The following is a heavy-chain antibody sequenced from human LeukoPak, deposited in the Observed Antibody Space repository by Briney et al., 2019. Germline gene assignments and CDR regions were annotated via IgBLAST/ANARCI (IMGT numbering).Heavy chain of an antibody. CDR3: AKDIVPRDNWADGFDI. D-gene: IGHD2-2*01. V-gene: IGHV3-43*02. CDR1: GFTFDDYA. J-gene: IGHJ3*02. CDR2: ITGYGGST. Sequence: PGGSLRPSCAASGFTFDDYAMHWVRQAPGKGLEWVSLITGYGGSTYYADSVKGRFTISRDNSKNSLYLQMNSLRSEDTALYYCAKDIVPRDNWADGFDIWGQGTMVT.